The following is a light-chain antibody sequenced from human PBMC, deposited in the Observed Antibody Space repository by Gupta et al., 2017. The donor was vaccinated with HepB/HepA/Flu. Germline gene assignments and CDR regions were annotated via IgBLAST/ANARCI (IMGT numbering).Light chain of an antibody. V-gene: IGKV1-39*01. Sequence: DIQMTQSPSSLSASVGDRVTITCRASQSISSSLNWYQGRPGKAPNLLIFAASSLQSGVPSRFSGSGSGTDFTLTISSLQPEDFATYYCQQTYRTSYTFGQGTKLEIK. J-gene: IGKJ2*01. CDR1: QSISSS. CDR3: QQTYRTSYT. CDR2: AAS.